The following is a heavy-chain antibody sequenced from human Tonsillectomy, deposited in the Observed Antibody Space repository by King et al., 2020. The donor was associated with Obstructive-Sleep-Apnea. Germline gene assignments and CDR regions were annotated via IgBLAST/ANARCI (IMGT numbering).Heavy chain of an antibody. J-gene: IGHJ4*02. CDR2: IIPLLGIG. CDR1: GDTFSSYT. V-gene: IGHV1-69*02. CDR3: ARPRAPYSGSGSYYSKTLDY. Sequence: VQLVQSGAEVKQPGSSVKVSCKASGDTFSSYTISWVRQAPGQGLEWMGGIIPLLGIGNYAQEFQGRVTIIADKSTSTAYMELSSLSSEDTAIYYCARPRAPYSGSGSYYSKTLDYWGQGTLVTVSS. D-gene: IGHD3-10*01.